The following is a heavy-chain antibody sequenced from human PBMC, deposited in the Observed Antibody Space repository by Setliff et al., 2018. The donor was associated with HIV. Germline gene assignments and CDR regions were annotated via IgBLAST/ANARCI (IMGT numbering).Heavy chain of an antibody. J-gene: IGHJ4*02. CDR1: GDSISSSYYY. Sequence: SETLSLTCTVSGDSISSSYYYWGWIRQPPGKGLEWIGNIYYTGSTYYTPSLNSRVTISVDASKNQFSLKLYSVTAADTAVYYCARHIPSYSSCWYYFDYLGQGALVTVSS. CDR3: ARHIPSYSSCWYYFDY. V-gene: IGHV4-39*01. D-gene: IGHD6-13*01. CDR2: IYYTGST.